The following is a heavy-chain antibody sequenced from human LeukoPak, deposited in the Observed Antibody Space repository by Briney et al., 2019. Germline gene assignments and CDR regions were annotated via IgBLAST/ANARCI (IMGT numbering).Heavy chain of an antibody. CDR2: INPKNDVT. V-gene: IGHV1-2*02. CDR3: AREGVAAAFDY. D-gene: IGHD2-2*01. J-gene: IGHJ4*02. Sequence: ASVKVSCKASGYTFTGYYVHWVRQAPGQGLEWLGWINPKNDVTKNAQNFQGRVTMTRDTSASTPYMELSSLRSDDTAIYYCAREGVAAAFDYWGQGTLVTVSS. CDR1: GYTFTGYY.